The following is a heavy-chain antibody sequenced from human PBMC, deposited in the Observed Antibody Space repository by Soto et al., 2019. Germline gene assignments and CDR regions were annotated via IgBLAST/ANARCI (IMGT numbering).Heavy chain of an antibody. V-gene: IGHV4-39*01. CDR2: IYYSGST. D-gene: IGHD2-15*01. J-gene: IGHJ4*02. CDR1: GGSISSSSYY. CDR3: ASLTVVPRGFDS. Sequence: QLQLQESGPGLVKPSETLSLTCTVSGGSISSSSYYWGWIRQPPGKGLEWIGSIYYSGSTYYNPSLKRRXXTXGXXSKHQFSLQLSSVAAADTAVYYWASLTVVPRGFDSWGQGTLVTVSS.